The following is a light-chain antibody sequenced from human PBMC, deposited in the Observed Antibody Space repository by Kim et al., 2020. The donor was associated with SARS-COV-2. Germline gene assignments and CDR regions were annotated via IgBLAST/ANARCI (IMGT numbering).Light chain of an antibody. CDR2: KDN. CDR1: TLPEKQ. Sequence: SYELTQPPSLSVSPGQTARITCSGDTLPEKQTYWYQQKAGPAPLLVIYKDNERPSGIPGRFSGSSSGTTVTLTISGVQAEDNADYYCQSADGSGTYAFGTGTKVTVL. V-gene: IGLV3-25*03. CDR3: QSADGSGTYA. J-gene: IGLJ1*01.